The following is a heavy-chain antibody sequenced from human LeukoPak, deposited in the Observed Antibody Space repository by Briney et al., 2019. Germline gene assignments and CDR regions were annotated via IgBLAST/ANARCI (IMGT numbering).Heavy chain of an antibody. D-gene: IGHD6-19*01. J-gene: IGHJ4*02. V-gene: IGHV4-4*07. CDR2: IYTSGST. CDR1: GGSISSYY. Sequence: SETLSLTCTVSGGSISSYYWSWIRQPAGKGLEWIGRIYTSGSTNYNPSLKSRVTMSVDTSKNQFSLKLSSVTAADTAVYYCARVPRKAVAGNYFDYWGQGTLVTVSS. CDR3: ARVPRKAVAGNYFDY.